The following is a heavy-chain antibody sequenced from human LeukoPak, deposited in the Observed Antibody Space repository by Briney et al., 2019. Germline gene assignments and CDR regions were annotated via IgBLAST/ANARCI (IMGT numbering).Heavy chain of an antibody. J-gene: IGHJ6*03. CDR3: VRGVLKTQYYYYYMDV. CDR2: ISSSSSYI. Sequence: AGGSLRLSCAASGFTFSSYSMNWVRQAPGKGLEWVSSISSSSSYIYYADSVKGRFTISRDNAKNSLYLQMNSLRAEDTAVYYCVRGVLKTQYYYYYMDVWGKGTTVTVSS. V-gene: IGHV3-21*01. CDR1: GFTFSSYS. D-gene: IGHD4-11*01.